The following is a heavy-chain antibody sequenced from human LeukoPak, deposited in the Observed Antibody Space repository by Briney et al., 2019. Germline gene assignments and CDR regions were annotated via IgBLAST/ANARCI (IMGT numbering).Heavy chain of an antibody. Sequence: PSETLSLTCAIYGGSFSDYYWSWIRQPPGKGPEWIGEINHGGSTNYNPSLKSRVTISLDTSKNQFSLNLISVTAADTAVYYCARGQFYGDYGQYYFDYWGQGTLVTVSS. CDR1: GGSFSDYY. CDR3: ARGQFYGDYGQYYFDY. D-gene: IGHD4-17*01. CDR2: INHGGST. J-gene: IGHJ4*02. V-gene: IGHV4-34*01.